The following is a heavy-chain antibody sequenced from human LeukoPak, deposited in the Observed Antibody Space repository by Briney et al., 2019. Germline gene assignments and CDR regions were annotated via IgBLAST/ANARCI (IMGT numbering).Heavy chain of an antibody. V-gene: IGHV3-23*01. J-gene: IGHJ6*02. D-gene: IGHD2-2*02. CDR1: GFTFSSYA. CDR2: ISGSGGRT. Sequence: GGSLRLSCAASGFTFSSYAMSWVRQAPGKGLEWVSAISGSGGRTYYADSVKGRFTISRDNSKNTLYLQMNSLRAEDTAVYYCAKVLACSSTSCYSTWGGYYYYGMDVWGQGTTVTVSS. CDR3: AKVLACSSTSCYSTWGGYYYYGMDV.